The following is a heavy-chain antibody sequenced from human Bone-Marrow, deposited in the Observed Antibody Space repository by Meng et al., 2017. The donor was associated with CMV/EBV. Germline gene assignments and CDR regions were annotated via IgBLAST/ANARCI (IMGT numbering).Heavy chain of an antibody. V-gene: IGHV3-7*01. CDR3: SRDNHGPGLRFLEWLFDS. D-gene: IGHD3-3*01. J-gene: IGHJ4*02. CDR2: IKQDGSEK. Sequence: GESLKISCAASGFTFSNYWMNWVRQAPGKGLEWVANIKQDGSEKYYVDSVKGRFTISRDNAKNSLYLQMNSLRAEDTAMYYCSRDNHGPGLRFLEWLFDSWGQGTLVTVS. CDR1: GFTFSNYW.